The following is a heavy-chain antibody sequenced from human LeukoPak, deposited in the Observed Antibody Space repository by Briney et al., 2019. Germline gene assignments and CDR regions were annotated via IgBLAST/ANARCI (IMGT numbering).Heavy chain of an antibody. J-gene: IGHJ6*03. Sequence: ASVKVSCKASGYTFTSYAMNWVRQAPGQGLEWMGWINTNTGNPTYAQGFTGRFVFSLDTSVSTAYLQISSLKAEDTAVYYCARRVATINRYYYMDVWGKGTTVTVSS. D-gene: IGHD5-12*01. CDR2: INTNTGNP. CDR3: ARRVATINRYYYMDV. CDR1: GYTFTSYA. V-gene: IGHV7-4-1*02.